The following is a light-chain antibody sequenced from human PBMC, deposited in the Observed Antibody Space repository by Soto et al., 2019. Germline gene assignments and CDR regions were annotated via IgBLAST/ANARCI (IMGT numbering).Light chain of an antibody. J-gene: IGLJ3*02. Sequence: QAVLTQSSSASASLGSSVKLTCTLSSGHSSYIIAWHQQQPGKAPRYLMNLEGSGSYHKGSGVPDRFSGSSSGADRYLTISNLQFEDEADYYCETGDSNTRVFGGGTKLTVL. CDR3: ETGDSNTRV. CDR2: LEGSGSY. V-gene: IGLV4-60*02. CDR1: SGHSSYI.